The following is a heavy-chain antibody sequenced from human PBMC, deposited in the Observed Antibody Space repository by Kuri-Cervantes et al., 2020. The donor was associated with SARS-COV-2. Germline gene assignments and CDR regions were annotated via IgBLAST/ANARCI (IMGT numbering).Heavy chain of an antibody. D-gene: IGHD3-10*01. Sequence: GGSLRLSCAASGFTFSSYAMHWVRQAPGKGLEWVAVISYDGSNKYYADSVKGRFTISRDNSKNTLYLQMNSLRAEDTAVYYCARENYYLDGVDYWGQGALVTVSS. CDR3: ARENYYLDGVDY. J-gene: IGHJ4*02. V-gene: IGHV3-30-3*01. CDR2: ISYDGSNK. CDR1: GFTFSSYA.